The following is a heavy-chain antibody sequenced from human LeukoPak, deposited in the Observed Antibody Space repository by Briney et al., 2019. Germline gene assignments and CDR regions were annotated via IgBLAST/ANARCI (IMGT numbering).Heavy chain of an antibody. CDR1: GFTFSSYA. V-gene: IGHV3-23*01. J-gene: IGHJ3*02. CDR2: ISGSGGST. Sequence: GGSLRLSWAAPGFTFSSYAMSWVRQAPGKGLEWVSAISGSGGSTYYADSVKGRFTISRDNSKNTLYLQMNSLRAEDTAVYYCAKDRSGSFGAFDIWGQGTMVTVSS. CDR3: AKDRSGSFGAFDI. D-gene: IGHD6-13*01.